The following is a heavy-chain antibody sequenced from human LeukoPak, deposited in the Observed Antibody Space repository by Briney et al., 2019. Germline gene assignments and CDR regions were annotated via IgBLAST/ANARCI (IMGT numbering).Heavy chain of an antibody. J-gene: IGHJ6*03. V-gene: IGHV3-23*01. CDR2: ISGGGST. CDR1: GFTFNNYA. CDR3: VRGSLASGVVVYYYYYLDV. D-gene: IGHD3-3*01. Sequence: PGGSLRLSCAASGFTFNNYAMTWVRQAPGKGLEWVSAISGGGSTYYADSVKGRFTISRDNAKNSLYLQMNSLRAEDTAVYYCVRGSLASGVVVYYYYYLDVWGKGTTVTVSS.